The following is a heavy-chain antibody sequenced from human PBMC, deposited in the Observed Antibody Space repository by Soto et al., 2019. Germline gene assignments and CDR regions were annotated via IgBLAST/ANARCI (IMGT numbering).Heavy chain of an antibody. CDR2: MNPNSGNT. V-gene: IGHV1-8*01. J-gene: IGHJ4*02. Sequence: RASVKVSCKASGYTFTSYDINWVRQATGQGLEWMGWMNPNSGNTGYAQKFQGRVTMTRNTSISTAYMELSSLRSEDTAVYYCARGRRITIFGVVMAHYYFDYWGQGTLVTVSS. CDR1: GYTFTSYD. D-gene: IGHD3-3*01. CDR3: ARGRRITIFGVVMAHYYFDY.